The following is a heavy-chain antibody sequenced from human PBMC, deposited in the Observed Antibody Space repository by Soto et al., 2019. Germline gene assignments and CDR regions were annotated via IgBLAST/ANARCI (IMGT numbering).Heavy chain of an antibody. D-gene: IGHD3-22*01. CDR2: CPPPFNIT. CDR3: ASPTPPRIVLAFEV. V-gene: IGHV1-69*01. CDR1: GGTLKNQA. Sequence: QVQLVQSGAEVKKPGSSVKVSCKTSGGTLKNQAITWVRQAPGQGREWMGGCPPPFNITNYAEKFQGRLTITADEATRTPYMALGSLTSADTAVYFCASPTPPRIVLAFEVWGQGTMVTLSS. J-gene: IGHJ3*01.